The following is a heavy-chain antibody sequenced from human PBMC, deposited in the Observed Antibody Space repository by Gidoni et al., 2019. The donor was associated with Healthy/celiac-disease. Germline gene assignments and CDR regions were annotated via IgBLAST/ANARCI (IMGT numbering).Heavy chain of an antibody. D-gene: IGHD5-18*01. CDR1: GFTFSSYA. CDR3: AREQPVDTAPLTIFDY. CDR2: ISYDGSNK. Sequence: QVQLVESGGGVVQPGRSLRLSCAASGFTFSSYAMHWVRQAPGKGLEWVAVISYDGSNKYYADSVKGRFTISRDNSKNTLYLQMNSLRAEDTAVYYCAREQPVDTAPLTIFDYWGQGTLVTVSS. V-gene: IGHV3-30*01. J-gene: IGHJ4*02.